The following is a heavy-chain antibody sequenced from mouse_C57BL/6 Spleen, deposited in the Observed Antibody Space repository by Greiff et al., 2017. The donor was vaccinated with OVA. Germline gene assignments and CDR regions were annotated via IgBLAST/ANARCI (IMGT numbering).Heavy chain of an antibody. V-gene: IGHV1-62-2*01. CDR2: FYPGSGSI. CDR3: ARHEDVYYSTDY. CDR1: GYTFTEYT. Sequence: VQLQQSGAELVKPGASVKLSCKASGYTFTEYTIPWVKQRSGQGLEWIGWFYPGSGSIKYNEKFKDKATLTADKSSSTVDMELSRLTSADFAVYFCARHEDVYYSTDYWGQGTTLTVSS. J-gene: IGHJ2*01. D-gene: IGHD2-5*01.